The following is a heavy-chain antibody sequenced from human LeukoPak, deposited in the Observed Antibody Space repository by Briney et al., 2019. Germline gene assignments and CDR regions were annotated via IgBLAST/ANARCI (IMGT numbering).Heavy chain of an antibody. CDR1: GGSISSYY. D-gene: IGHD2-21*01. V-gene: IGHV4-59*01. Sequence: SETLSLTCTVSGGSISSYYWSWIRQPPGKGLEWVGYIYYSGSTNYNPSLKSRVTISVDTSKNQFSLKLSSVTAADTAVYYCARSGVWPKVCHYSYWGQGTLVTVSS. CDR2: IYYSGST. CDR3: ARSGVWPKVCHYSY. J-gene: IGHJ4*02.